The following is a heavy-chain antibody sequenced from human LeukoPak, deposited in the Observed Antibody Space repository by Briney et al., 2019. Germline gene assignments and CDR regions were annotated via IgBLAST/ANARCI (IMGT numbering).Heavy chain of an antibody. Sequence: PGGSLRLSCAASGFTFSSYAMSWVRQAPGKGLEWVSAISGSGGSTYYADSVKGRFTISRDNSKNTLYLQMNSLRAEDTAVYYCAKDGSGSYYYYGMDVWGKGTTVTVSS. CDR3: AKDGSGSYYYYGMDV. CDR2: ISGSGGST. V-gene: IGHV3-23*01. D-gene: IGHD3-10*01. CDR1: GFTFSSYA. J-gene: IGHJ6*04.